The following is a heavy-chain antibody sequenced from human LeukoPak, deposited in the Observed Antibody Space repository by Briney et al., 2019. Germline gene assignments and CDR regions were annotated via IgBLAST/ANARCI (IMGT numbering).Heavy chain of an antibody. V-gene: IGHV5-10-1*01. CDR3: ARPANWGIDY. D-gene: IGHD7-27*01. CDR1: GYSFTSYW. J-gene: IGHJ4*02. CDR2: IDPSDSQT. Sequence: GESLKISCKGSGYSFTSYWISWARQMPGKGLEWMGRIDPSDSQTNYSPSFQGHVIMSADKSISTAYLQWSSLKASDSAIYYCARPANWGIDYWGQGTLVTVSS.